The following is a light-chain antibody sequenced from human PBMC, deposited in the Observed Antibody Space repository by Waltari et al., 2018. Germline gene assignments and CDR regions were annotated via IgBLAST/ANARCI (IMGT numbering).Light chain of an antibody. V-gene: IGLV1-47*01. Sequence: SVLTPPPSASGTPGQRVTISCSGSNPNIGSNYVYWYQQLPGTAPKLLTYRNTQRPPGVPDRFSGSKSGTSASLAISGLRSEDEADYYCAAWDDSLSGNVFGSGTKVTVL. CDR3: AAWDDSLSGNV. CDR1: NPNIGSNY. J-gene: IGLJ6*01. CDR2: RNT.